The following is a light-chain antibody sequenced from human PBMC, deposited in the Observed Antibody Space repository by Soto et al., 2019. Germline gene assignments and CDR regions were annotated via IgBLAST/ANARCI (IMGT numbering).Light chain of an antibody. CDR2: DAS. V-gene: IGKV3-11*01. CDR1: QSIGLA. Sequence: EIVLTQAPATLSLSPGERATLSCTASQSIGLAIAWYQHKPGQAPRLLIFDASQRATGIPARFRGSGSGTGFTLSISSLEPEDFAVYYCQQYGSSPWTFGQGTKV. CDR3: QQYGSSPWT. J-gene: IGKJ1*01.